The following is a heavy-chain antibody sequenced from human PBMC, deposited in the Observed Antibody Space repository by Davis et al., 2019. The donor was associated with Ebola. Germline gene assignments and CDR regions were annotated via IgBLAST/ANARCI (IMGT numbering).Heavy chain of an antibody. D-gene: IGHD3-22*01. CDR2: IYYSGST. J-gene: IGHJ5*02. Sequence: SETLPLTCTVSGGSISSYYWSWIRQPPGKGLEWIGYIYYSGSTNYNPSLKSRVTISVDTSKNQFSLKLSSVTAADTAVYYCARQSVFYDSSGTLNWFDPWGQGTLVTVSS. CDR3: ARQSVFYDSSGTLNWFDP. CDR1: GGSISSYY. V-gene: IGHV4-59*08.